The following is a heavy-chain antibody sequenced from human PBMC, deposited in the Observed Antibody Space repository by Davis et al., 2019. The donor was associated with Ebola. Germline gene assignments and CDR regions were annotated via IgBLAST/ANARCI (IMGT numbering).Heavy chain of an antibody. CDR1: GGTFNNYG. D-gene: IGHD2-15*01. Sequence: AASVKVSCKASGGTFNNYGISWVRQAPGQGLEWMGGTIPLFGTTNYAQRFQGRVTIAADESTSTAYMELSSLRSEDTAVFYCARDVYCSGNTCYSRAFDVWGQGTLVTVSS. CDR3: ARDVYCSGNTCYSRAFDV. J-gene: IGHJ3*01. V-gene: IGHV1-69*13. CDR2: TIPLFGTT.